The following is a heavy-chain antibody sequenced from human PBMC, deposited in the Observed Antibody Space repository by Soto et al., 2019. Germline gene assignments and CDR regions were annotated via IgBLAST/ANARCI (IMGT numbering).Heavy chain of an antibody. CDR1: GFTFDDYS. D-gene: IGHD1-26*01. V-gene: IGHV3-43*01. CDR3: GKDGAITDYTYLDY. J-gene: IGHJ4*02. CDR2: ISWDGRSA. Sequence: GGSLRLSCAASGFTFDDYSMHWVRQAPGKGLEWVSLISWDGRSAYYADSVKGRFTVSRDNSKNSLYLQMNSLTTEDTAFYYCGKDGAITDYTYLDYWGQGALVTVSS.